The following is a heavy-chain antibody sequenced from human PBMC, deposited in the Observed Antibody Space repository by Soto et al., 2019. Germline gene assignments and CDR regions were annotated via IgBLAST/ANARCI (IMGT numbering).Heavy chain of an antibody. D-gene: IGHD4-17*01. Sequence: EVQLLESGGGLVQPGGSLRLSCTGSGFIFSTFAMSWVRQAPGKGLEWLSAISASGGNTYYPDSVKGRFTISRDISANTLYLQMSSLGGEDTAVYHCAKEPTSTVEGAFDLWGRGTMVTVSS. CDR1: GFIFSTFA. V-gene: IGHV3-23*01. CDR2: ISASGGNT. J-gene: IGHJ3*01. CDR3: AKEPTSTVEGAFDL.